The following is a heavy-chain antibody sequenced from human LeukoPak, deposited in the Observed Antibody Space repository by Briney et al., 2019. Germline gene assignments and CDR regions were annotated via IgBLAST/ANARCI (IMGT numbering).Heavy chain of an antibody. CDR2: INPNSGGT. J-gene: IGHJ4*02. CDR3: ANSYSSSWPFDY. CDR1: GYTFTSYY. Sequence: ASVKVSCKASGYTFTSYYMHWVRQAPGQGLEWMGWINPNSGGTNYAQKFQGRVTMTRDTSISTAYMELSRLRSDDTAVYYCANSYSSSWPFDYWGQGTLVTVSS. V-gene: IGHV1-2*02. D-gene: IGHD6-13*01.